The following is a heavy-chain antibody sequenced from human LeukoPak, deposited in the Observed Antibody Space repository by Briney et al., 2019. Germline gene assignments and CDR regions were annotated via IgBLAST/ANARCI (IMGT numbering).Heavy chain of an antibody. CDR1: GFSFSTYS. D-gene: IGHD6-19*01. J-gene: IGHJ6*03. V-gene: IGHV3-21*06. Sequence: GSLRLSCAASGFSFSTYSMNWVRQAPGKGLEWVSSISRNSRYIYYADSMRGRFTISRDNAKNSLYLQMNSLKPEDTAVYYCVRDNSGWYRPALGRETAYYYYYMDVWGKGTTVTVSS. CDR3: VRDNSGWYRPALGRETAYYYYYMDV. CDR2: ISRNSRYI.